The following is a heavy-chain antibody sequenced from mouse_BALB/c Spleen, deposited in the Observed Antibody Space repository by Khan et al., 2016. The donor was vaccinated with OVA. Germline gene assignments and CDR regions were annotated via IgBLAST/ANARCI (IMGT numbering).Heavy chain of an antibody. CDR1: GYTFTDSY. CDR3: ARRNYFGYTCAD. V-gene: IGHV1-77*01. Sequence: QVQLKQSGAELARPGASVKLSCKASGYTFTDSYINWVKQRTGQGLEWIGEISPGSGDTYYNERFKGKATLTADKSSSTAYMQLSSLTSEAAAVYFCARRNYFGYTCADWGQGTLVTVSA. D-gene: IGHD1-2*01. J-gene: IGHJ3*01. CDR2: ISPGSGDT.